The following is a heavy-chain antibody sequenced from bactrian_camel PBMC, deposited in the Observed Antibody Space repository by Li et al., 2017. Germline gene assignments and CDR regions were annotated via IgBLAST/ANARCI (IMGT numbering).Heavy chain of an antibody. D-gene: IGHD1*01. Sequence: VQLVESGGGSVQAGGSLRLSCAASGYTYSSYCMGWFRRAPGKEREGVATWKSVGSISYADSVKGRFTISPDNSNNTLYLQMNSLKPEDTAMYYCAVKGGPWNCAARFVAGFGYYGQGTQVTVS. J-gene: IGHJ4*01. CDR2: WKSVGSI. V-gene: IGHV3S42*01. CDR1: GYTYSSYC.